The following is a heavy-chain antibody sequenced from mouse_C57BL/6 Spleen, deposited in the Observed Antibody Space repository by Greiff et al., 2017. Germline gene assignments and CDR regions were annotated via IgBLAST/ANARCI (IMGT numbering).Heavy chain of an antibody. Sequence: QVQLKESGPGLVAPSQSLSITCTVSGFSLTSYGVHWVRQPPGKGLEWLVVIWSDGSTTYNSALKSRLSISKDNSKSQVFLKMNSLQTDDTAMYYGARTDPFYYGESWGFAYWGQGTLVTVSA. CDR2: IWSDGST. J-gene: IGHJ3*01. CDR3: ARTDPFYYGESWGFAY. D-gene: IGHD1-1*01. V-gene: IGHV2-6*03. CDR1: GFSLTSYG.